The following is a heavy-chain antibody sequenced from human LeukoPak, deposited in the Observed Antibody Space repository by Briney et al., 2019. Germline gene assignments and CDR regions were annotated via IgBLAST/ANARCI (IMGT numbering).Heavy chain of an antibody. D-gene: IGHD6-13*01. V-gene: IGHV3-48*03. CDR1: EFTFSSYE. Sequence: TGGSLRLSCAASEFTFSSYEMNWVRQAPGKGLQWVSYISSSGSTIYYADSVKGRFTISRDNAKNSLYLQMNSLRAEDTALYYCARGRYSSSWYIFEYWGQGTLVTVSS. J-gene: IGHJ4*02. CDR2: ISSSGSTI. CDR3: ARGRYSSSWYIFEY.